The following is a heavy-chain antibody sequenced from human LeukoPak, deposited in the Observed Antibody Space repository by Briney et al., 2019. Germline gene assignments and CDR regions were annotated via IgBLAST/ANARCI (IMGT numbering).Heavy chain of an antibody. Sequence: GASVKVSCKASGYSFTAFYIHWVRQAPGQGLEWMGWIHPRSGDTRYAQKFQGRVTMARDTSISTVYMDLSSLGSDDTAVYYCANIVGATRHAFDIWGQGTMVTVSS. CDR1: GYSFTAFY. CDR2: IHPRSGDT. D-gene: IGHD1-26*01. CDR3: ANIVGATRHAFDI. J-gene: IGHJ3*02. V-gene: IGHV1-2*02.